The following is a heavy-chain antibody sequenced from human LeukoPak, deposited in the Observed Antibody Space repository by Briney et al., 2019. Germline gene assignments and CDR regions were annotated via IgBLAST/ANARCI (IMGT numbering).Heavy chain of an antibody. D-gene: IGHD6-6*01. CDR3: AKTDQPSSHFDLFDY. CDR2: IKQDGSEK. CDR1: GFTFSSYW. V-gene: IGHV3-7*03. J-gene: IGHJ4*02. Sequence: GGSLRLSCAASGFTFSSYWMSWVRQAPGKGLEWVAHIKQDGSEKYYVDSVKGRFTISRDNAKNSLYLQMNSLRAEDTAVYYCAKTDQPSSHFDLFDYWGQGILVTVSS.